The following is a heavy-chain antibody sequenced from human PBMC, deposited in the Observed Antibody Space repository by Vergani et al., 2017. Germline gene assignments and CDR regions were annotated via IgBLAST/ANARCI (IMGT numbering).Heavy chain of an antibody. V-gene: IGHV3-21*01. D-gene: IGHD3-22*01. CDR1: GFTFSSYS. CDR3: ARGPSPYYYDSSGYYGEVGGY. CDR2: ISSSRSYI. Sequence: EVQLVESGGGLVKPGGSLRLSCAASGFTFSSYSMNWVRQAPGKGLEWVSSISSSRSYIYYADSVKGRFTISRDNAKNSLYLQMNSLRAEDTAVYYCARGPSPYYYDSSGYYGEVGGYWGQGTLVTVSS. J-gene: IGHJ4*02.